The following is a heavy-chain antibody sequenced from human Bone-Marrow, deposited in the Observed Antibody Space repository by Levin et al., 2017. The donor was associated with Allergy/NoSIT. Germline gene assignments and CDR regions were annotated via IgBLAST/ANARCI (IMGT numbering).Heavy chain of an antibody. J-gene: IGHJ3*02. D-gene: IGHD3-10*01. CDR2: IYYSGST. Sequence: SETLSLTCTVSGGSISSYYWTWTRQPPGKGLEWIGYIYYSGSTNYNPSLKSRVTISVDTSKNQFSLRLSSVTAADTAVYYCSREDTMVLDIWGQGTMVTVSS. CDR3: SREDTMVLDI. V-gene: IGHV4-59*01. CDR1: GGSISSYY.